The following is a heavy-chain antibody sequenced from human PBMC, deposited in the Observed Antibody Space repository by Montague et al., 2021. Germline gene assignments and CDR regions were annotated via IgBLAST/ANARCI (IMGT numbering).Heavy chain of an antibody. CDR3: ARRQRQAWAHSSSSPQYYYYYMDV. V-gene: IGHV6-1*01. CDR2: TYYRSKWYN. J-gene: IGHJ6*03. Sequence: CAISGDSVSSNSVAWNWIRQSPSRGLEWLGRTYYRSKWYNDYAVSVKSRITINPDTSKNQFSLQLNSVTPEDTAVYYCARRQRQAWAHSSSSPQYYYYYMDVWGKGTTVTVFS. CDR1: GDSVSSNSVA. D-gene: IGHD6-6*01.